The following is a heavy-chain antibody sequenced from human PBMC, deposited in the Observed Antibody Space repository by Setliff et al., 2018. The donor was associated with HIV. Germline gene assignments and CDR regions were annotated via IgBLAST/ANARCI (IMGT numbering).Heavy chain of an antibody. CDR1: GYTFTSYG. Sequence: ASVKVSCKASGYTFTSYGISWVRQAPGQGLEWMGWISAYNGNTNYAQKLQGRVTMTTDTSTSTAYMELRSLRSDDTAVYYCARDKGIREAASLDYWGQGSLVTVSS. V-gene: IGHV1-18*01. D-gene: IGHD6-13*01. CDR2: ISAYNGNT. J-gene: IGHJ4*02. CDR3: ARDKGIREAASLDY.